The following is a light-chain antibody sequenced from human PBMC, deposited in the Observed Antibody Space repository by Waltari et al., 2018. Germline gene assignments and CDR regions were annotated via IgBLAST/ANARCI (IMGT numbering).Light chain of an antibody. V-gene: IGKV3-11*01. Sequence: EIVLTQSPATLSLSPGERATLSCRARQSVSSYLAWYQQKRGQAPRLLIYGASNRATGIPARFSGSGSGTDFTLTISRLEPEDFAVYYCQQRSNWYTFGQGTKLEI. J-gene: IGKJ2*01. CDR1: QSVSSY. CDR3: QQRSNWYT. CDR2: GAS.